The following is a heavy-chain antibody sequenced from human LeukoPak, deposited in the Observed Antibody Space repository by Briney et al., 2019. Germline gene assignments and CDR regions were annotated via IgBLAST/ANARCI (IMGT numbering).Heavy chain of an antibody. Sequence: ASVKVSCKASGYTFTSYYMHWVRQAPGQGLEWMGIINPSGGSTSYAQKFQGRVTMTRDMSTSTVYMEVSSLRSEDTAVYYCARDREGSPPFDYWGQGTLVTVSS. CDR3: ARDREGSPPFDY. CDR2: INPSGGST. V-gene: IGHV1-46*01. J-gene: IGHJ4*02. D-gene: IGHD1-26*01. CDR1: GYTFTSYY.